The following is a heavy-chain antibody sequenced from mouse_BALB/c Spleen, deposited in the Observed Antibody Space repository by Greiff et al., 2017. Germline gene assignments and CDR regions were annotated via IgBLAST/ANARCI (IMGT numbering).Heavy chain of an antibody. CDR1: GYTFTSYY. Sequence: VQLQQSGAELVKPGASVKLSCKASGYTFTSYYMYWVKQRPGQGLEWIGGINPSNGGTNFNEKFKSKATLTVDKSSSTAYMQLSSLTSEDSAVYYCTRGGPYFDVWGAGTTVTVSS. CDR2: INPSNGGT. CDR3: TRGGPYFDV. J-gene: IGHJ1*01. V-gene: IGHV1S81*02.